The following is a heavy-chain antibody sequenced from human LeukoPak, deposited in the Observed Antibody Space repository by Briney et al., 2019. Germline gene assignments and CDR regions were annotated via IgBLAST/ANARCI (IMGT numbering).Heavy chain of an antibody. CDR3: AREDPSGLDVFDL. D-gene: IGHD5-12*01. Sequence: ASVKVSCKVSGHPLRELSIHWVRQAPGKGLEWMGGFDPEQGETISAQKFQDRVTMTEDISTDTSYLHLNTLKSEDTAVYYCAREDPSGLDVFDLWGQGILLIVS. V-gene: IGHV1-24*01. CDR1: GHPLRELS. J-gene: IGHJ3*01. CDR2: FDPEQGET.